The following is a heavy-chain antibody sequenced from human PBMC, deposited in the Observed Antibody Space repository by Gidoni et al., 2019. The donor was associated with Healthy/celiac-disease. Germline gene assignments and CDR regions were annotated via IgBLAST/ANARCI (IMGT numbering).Heavy chain of an antibody. J-gene: IGHJ5*02. CDR1: GGSFSGYY. Sequence: QVQLQQWGAGLLKPSETLSLTCAVYGGSFSGYYWSWIRQPPGKGLEWIGEINHSGSTNYNPSLKSRVTISVDTSKNQFSLKLSSVTAADTAVYYCARGLRLHLGELSSFSWFDPWGQGTLVTVSS. CDR3: ARGLRLHLGELSSFSWFDP. CDR2: INHSGST. V-gene: IGHV4-34*01. D-gene: IGHD3-16*02.